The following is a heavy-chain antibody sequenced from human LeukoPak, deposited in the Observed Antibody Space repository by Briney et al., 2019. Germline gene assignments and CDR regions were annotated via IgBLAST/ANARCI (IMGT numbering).Heavy chain of an antibody. J-gene: IGHJ4*02. CDR2: IYNSVTT. D-gene: IGHD6-6*01. Sequence: SETLSLTCTVSGGSISGHYWSWIRQPPGKGLEWIAYIYNSVTTNYNFSLKSRVTISIDTSRNQFSLKLNSVTAADTAVYYCARLTPRFEYSTSKGCFYFDYWGQGTQVTVSS. CDR1: GGSISGHY. V-gene: IGHV4-59*08. CDR3: ARLTPRFEYSTSKGCFYFDY.